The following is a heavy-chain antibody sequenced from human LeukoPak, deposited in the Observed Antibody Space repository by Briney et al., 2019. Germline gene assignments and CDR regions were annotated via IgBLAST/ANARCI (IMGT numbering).Heavy chain of an antibody. CDR1: GYTFTSYY. J-gene: IGHJ4*02. Sequence: ASVKVSCKASGYTFTSYYMHWVRQAPGQGLEWMGLINPNSGGTNYAQKFQGRVTMTRDTSISTAYMELSRLISDDTAVYYCAREMVPRGGSWYQGYEFDYWGQGTLVTVSS. CDR3: AREMVPRGGSWYQGYEFDY. CDR2: INPNSGGT. V-gene: IGHV1-2*02. D-gene: IGHD6-13*01.